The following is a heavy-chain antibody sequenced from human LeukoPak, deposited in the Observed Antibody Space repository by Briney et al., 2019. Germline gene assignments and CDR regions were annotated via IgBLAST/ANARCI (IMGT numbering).Heavy chain of an antibody. CDR1: GGSISSGDYY. Sequence: SQTLSLACTVSGGSISSGDYYWSWIRQPPGKGLEWIGYIYYSGSTYYNPSLKSRVTISVDTSKNQFSLKLSSVTAADTAVYYCAREGVQGVADDYWGQGTLVTVSS. CDR3: AREGVQGVADDY. J-gene: IGHJ4*02. D-gene: IGHD3-10*01. V-gene: IGHV4-30-4*01. CDR2: IYYSGST.